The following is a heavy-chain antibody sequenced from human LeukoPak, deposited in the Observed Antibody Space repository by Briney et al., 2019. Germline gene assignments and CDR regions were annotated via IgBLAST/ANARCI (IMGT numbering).Heavy chain of an antibody. CDR1: GFTFDDYT. V-gene: IGHV3-43*01. J-gene: IGHJ3*02. Sequence: GGSLRLSCAASGFTFDDYTMHWVRQAPGKGLEWVSLISWDGGSTYYADSVKGRFTISRDNSKNSLYLQMNSLRTEDTALYYCAIEGATLGDAFDIWGQGTMVTVSS. CDR3: AIEGATLGDAFDI. CDR2: ISWDGGST. D-gene: IGHD1-26*01.